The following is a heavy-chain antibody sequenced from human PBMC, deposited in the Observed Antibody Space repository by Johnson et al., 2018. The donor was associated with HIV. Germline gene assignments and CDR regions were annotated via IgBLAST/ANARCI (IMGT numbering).Heavy chain of an antibody. Sequence: QEKLVESGGGVVQPGGSLRLSCVASGFTFSSYGMHWVRQAPGKGLEWVAVISYDGNNRYYVDSVKGRFTISRDNAKNSLDLQMNSLRAEDTAVYYCARERPRDAFDIWGQGTIVTVSS. CDR2: ISYDGNNR. V-gene: IGHV3-33*05. CDR1: GFTFSSYG. J-gene: IGHJ3*02. CDR3: ARERPRDAFDI.